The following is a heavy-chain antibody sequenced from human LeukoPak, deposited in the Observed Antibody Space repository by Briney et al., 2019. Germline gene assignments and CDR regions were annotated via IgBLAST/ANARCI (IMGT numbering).Heavy chain of an antibody. J-gene: IGHJ4*02. D-gene: IGHD1-26*01. CDR1: GFTFSSYG. Sequence: GGSLRLSCAASGFTFSSYGMNWVRQAPGKGLEWVSSISSSSSYIYYADSVKGRFTISRDNAKNSLYLQMNSLRAEDTAVYYCARVSHGRYFDYWGQGTLVTVSS. CDR3: ARVSHGRYFDY. CDR2: ISSSSSYI. V-gene: IGHV3-21*01.